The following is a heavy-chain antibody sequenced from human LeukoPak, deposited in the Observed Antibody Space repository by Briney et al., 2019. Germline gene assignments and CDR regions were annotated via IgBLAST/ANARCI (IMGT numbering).Heavy chain of an antibody. CDR1: GGSISSGSYY. V-gene: IGHV4-61*02. Sequence: NPSXTLSLTCTVSGGSISSGSYYWSWIRQPEGKGLEWIERIYTSGSTNKNPSVKSRVTISENTTKNKFSLKLSSVTAADTAVYYCARDQAVAGPNWFDPWGQGTLVTVSS. CDR2: IYTSGST. D-gene: IGHD6-19*01. CDR3: ARDQAVAGPNWFDP. J-gene: IGHJ5*02.